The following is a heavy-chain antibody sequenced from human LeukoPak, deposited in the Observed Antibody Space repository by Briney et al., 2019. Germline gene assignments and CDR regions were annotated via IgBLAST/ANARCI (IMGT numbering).Heavy chain of an antibody. V-gene: IGHV3-48*04. CDR2: ISTDRTT. CDR3: ARDSSFCRGDCYSIYFDL. J-gene: IGHJ4*02. D-gene: IGHD2-21*02. Sequence: GGSLRLSCAAFGFTFSRYSMTGVRQGPGKGLEWVAYISTDRTTYYAGSVKGRFTISRDNALNSLYLQMDSLRAQHTAVYHCARDSSFCRGDCYSIYFDLWGQGTLVTASS. CDR1: GFTFSRYS.